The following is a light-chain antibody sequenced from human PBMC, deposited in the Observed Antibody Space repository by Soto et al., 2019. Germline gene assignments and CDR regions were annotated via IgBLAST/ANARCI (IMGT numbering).Light chain of an antibody. CDR1: QSLLHSNGYNY. CDR3: MQGLQLPYT. V-gene: IGKV2-28*01. CDR2: LGS. Sequence: DIVMSQSPLSLPVTPGEPASISCRSSQSLLHSNGYNYLEWYLQKPGQSPQLLIYLGSNRASGVPERFSGSGSGTDFTLKISRAEAEDVGVYSCMQGLQLPYTFGQGTKLEIK. J-gene: IGKJ2*01.